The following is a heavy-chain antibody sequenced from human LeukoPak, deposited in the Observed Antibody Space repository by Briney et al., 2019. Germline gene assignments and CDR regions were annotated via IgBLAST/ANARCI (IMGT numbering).Heavy chain of an antibody. J-gene: IGHJ4*02. CDR2: IYPGGIST. CDR1: GFTFNNYW. Sequence: GWSLRLSCAASGFTFNNYWMHWVRQAPGKGLEWVSPIYPGGISTTYADSVKGRFTISRDKAKNTLYLQMNRLRAETTPVYYCVYSGSYRFDYWGQGTLVTVSS. V-gene: IGHV3-74*01. D-gene: IGHD1-26*01. CDR3: VYSGSYRFDY.